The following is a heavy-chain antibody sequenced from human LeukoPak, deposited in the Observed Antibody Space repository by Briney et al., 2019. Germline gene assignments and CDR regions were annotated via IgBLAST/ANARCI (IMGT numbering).Heavy chain of an antibody. Sequence: PGGSLRLSCAASGFTFSSYGMHWVRQAPGKGLEWVAVISYDGSNKYYADSVKGRFTISRDNSKNTLYLQMNSLRAEDTAVYYCAKVRPRVRYYDSSGYPRNGGFDIWGQGTMVTVSS. D-gene: IGHD3-22*01. CDR2: ISYDGSNK. V-gene: IGHV3-30*18. J-gene: IGHJ3*02. CDR1: GFTFSSYG. CDR3: AKVRPRVRYYDSSGYPRNGGFDI.